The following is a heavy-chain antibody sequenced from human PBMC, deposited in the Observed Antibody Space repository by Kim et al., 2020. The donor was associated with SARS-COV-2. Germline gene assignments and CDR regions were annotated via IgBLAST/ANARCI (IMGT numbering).Heavy chain of an antibody. CDR3: ARHHSSGTYPMDY. Sequence: SETLSLTCSVSGGSISGYYWSWIRQSPGKGLEYIGYIYYSGSANYNPSLQGRVTMSVDTSKNQFSLKLSSVTAADTAVYYCARHHSSGTYPMDYWGQGTLVTVSS. J-gene: IGHJ4*02. CDR1: GGSISGYY. V-gene: IGHV4-59*08. D-gene: IGHD1-26*01. CDR2: IYYSGSA.